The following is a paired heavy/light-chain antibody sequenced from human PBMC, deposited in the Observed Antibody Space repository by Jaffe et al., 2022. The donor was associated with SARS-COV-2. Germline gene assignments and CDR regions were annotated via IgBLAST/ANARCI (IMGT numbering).Heavy chain of an antibody. D-gene: IGHD4-17*01. CDR2: IRGSGDTT. CDR1: GFMFSTYV. Sequence: DVQLLQSGGELVQPGGSLRLSCAASGFMFSTYVMSWVRQAPGKGLEWVSAIRGSGDTTYYADFARGRFTISRDDSNNMLYLQMNNLRVDDTAVYYCAPRAAPLPGDGHWGQGTLVTVSS. V-gene: IGHV3-23*01. CDR3: APRAAPLPGDGH. J-gene: IGHJ4*02.
Light chain of an antibody. V-gene: IGKV3-20*01. CDR2: VAS. CDR3: QQYGSSPWT. CDR1: QTVSGNY. J-gene: IGKJ1*01. Sequence: EIVVTQSPGTLSLSPGERATLSCRASQTVSGNYLAWYQQKPGQAPRLLIYVASSRATGIPDRFAGSGYGTDFTLTISRLEPEDFAVYYCQQYGSSPWTFGQGTRVEFK.